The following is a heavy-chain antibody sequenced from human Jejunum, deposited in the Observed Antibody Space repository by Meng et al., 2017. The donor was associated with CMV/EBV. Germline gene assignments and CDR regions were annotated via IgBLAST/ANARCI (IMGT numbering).Heavy chain of an antibody. D-gene: IGHD3-10*02. Sequence: SGDSITNNLDYWNWIRQTPGKGLEWIGYIYDSGATHYTPSLKGRVTMSVDTSKNQFSLNLKSVTAADTAIYYCVGNYDVHLNWFDPWGRGTLVTVSS. CDR2: IYDSGAT. CDR3: VGNYDVHLNWFDP. J-gene: IGHJ5*02. V-gene: IGHV4-30-4*08. CDR1: GDSITNNLDY.